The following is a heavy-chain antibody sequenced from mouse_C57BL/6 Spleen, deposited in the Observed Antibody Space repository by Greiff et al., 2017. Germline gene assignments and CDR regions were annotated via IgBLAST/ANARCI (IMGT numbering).Heavy chain of an antibody. CDR3: ARSTMITEAWFAY. CDR1: GYTFTDYT. Sequence: QVQLQQSGAELARPGASVKMSCTASGYTFTDYTMHWVKQRPGQGLEWIGYLNPSSGYTKYKQKFKDKATLTADQSSSTAYMQLSSLTSEDSAVYYCARSTMITEAWFAYWGQGTLVTVSA. D-gene: IGHD2-4*01. V-gene: IGHV1-4*01. CDR2: LNPSSGYT. J-gene: IGHJ3*01.